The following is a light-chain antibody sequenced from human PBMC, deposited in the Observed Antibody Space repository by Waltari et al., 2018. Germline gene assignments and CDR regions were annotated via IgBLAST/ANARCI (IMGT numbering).Light chain of an antibody. J-gene: IGLJ2*01. CDR1: SQF. V-gene: IGLV3-25*03. Sequence: SSELTQPPSVSVSPGQTATITCSGSSQFSCWYTQKPGQAPVLVIYADNKRPSGIPARFSASSSGTTVTLTINGVQAEDEADYYCQSTDSSGPPQIIFGGGTKLTVL. CDR2: ADN. CDR3: QSTDSSGPPQII.